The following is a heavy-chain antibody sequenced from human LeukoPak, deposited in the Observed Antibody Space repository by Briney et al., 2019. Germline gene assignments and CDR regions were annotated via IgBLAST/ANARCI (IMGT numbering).Heavy chain of an antibody. V-gene: IGHV3-48*01. CDR3: VRDRTLGVRDGFILA. CDR1: GFTFSSYS. Sequence: GGSLRLSCAASGFTFSSYSMIWVRQAPGKGLEWLSYISGSSSAIYYADSVQGRFTISRDNAKNSLSLQMSSLRVEDTAVYYCVRDRTLGVRDGFILAWGQGTLVTVSS. J-gene: IGHJ5*02. CDR2: ISGSSSAI. D-gene: IGHD5-24*01.